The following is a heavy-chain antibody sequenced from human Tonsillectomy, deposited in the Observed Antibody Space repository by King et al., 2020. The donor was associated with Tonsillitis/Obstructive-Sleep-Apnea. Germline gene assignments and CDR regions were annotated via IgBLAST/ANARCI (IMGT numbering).Heavy chain of an antibody. CDR3: VRDDKDGRHLDY. CDR1: GYTFTRNY. J-gene: IGHJ4*02. D-gene: IGHD2-15*01. Sequence: QLVQSGADVKKPGASVKVSCKASGYTFTRNYIHWVRQAPGQGLEWMGIINPSDGKTTDAQEFQGRVTMTSDTSTSTVKMELSSLRSEVTAVYYCVRDDKDGRHLDYWGQGSLVTVSS. V-gene: IGHV1-46*01. CDR2: INPSDGKT.